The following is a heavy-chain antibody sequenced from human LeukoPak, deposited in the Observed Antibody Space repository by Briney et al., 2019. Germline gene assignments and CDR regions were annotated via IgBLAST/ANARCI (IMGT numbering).Heavy chain of an antibody. CDR1: GLTFRSYA. Sequence: GGSLRLSCAASGLTFRSYAMSWVRQAPGKGLEWVSAISGSGGSTYYADSVKGRFTISRDNSKNTLYLQMNSLRAEDTAVYFCAKEGRGYGQDFDYWGQGTLVTVSS. CDR3: AKEGRGYGQDFDY. CDR2: ISGSGGST. J-gene: IGHJ4*02. V-gene: IGHV3-23*01. D-gene: IGHD5-12*01.